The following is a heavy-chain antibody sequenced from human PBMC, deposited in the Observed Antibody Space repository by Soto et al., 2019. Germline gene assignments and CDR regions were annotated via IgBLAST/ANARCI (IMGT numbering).Heavy chain of an antibody. CDR1: GATFSSFA. CDR2: IIPIFDTI. J-gene: IGHJ4*02. D-gene: IGHD3-3*01. V-gene: IGHV1-69*01. CDR3: ASPLKWSGYYIAFDY. Sequence: QVQLLQSGAEVKKPGSSVKVSCKASGATFSSFAFSWVRQAPGQGLEWMRVIIPIFDTISYAQKFQGRVTITADESTRTAYMELNSLTSDDTAVYYCASPLKWSGYYIAFDYWGQGTLVIVSS.